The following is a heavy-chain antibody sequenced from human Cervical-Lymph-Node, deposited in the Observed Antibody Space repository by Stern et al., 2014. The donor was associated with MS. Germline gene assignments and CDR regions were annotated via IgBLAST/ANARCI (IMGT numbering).Heavy chain of an antibody. D-gene: IGHD4-17*01. Sequence: EVQLVESGGGLVQPGGSLKLSCAASGFTFSGSAMHWVRQASGKGLEWVGRIRSKANSYTTAEAASVNSSLNMSRDDSKNTAYLQMNSLKTEDTAVYYCCTSTTVTTNYWGQGTLVTVSS. CDR3: CTSTTVTTNY. CDR2: IRSKANSYTT. CDR1: GFTFSGSA. J-gene: IGHJ4*02. V-gene: IGHV3-73*01.